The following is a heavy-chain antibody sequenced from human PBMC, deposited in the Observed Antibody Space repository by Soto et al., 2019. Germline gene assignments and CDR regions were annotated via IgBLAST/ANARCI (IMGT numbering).Heavy chain of an antibody. CDR1: GFTFSNYG. J-gene: IGHJ4*02. V-gene: IGHV3-30*03. Sequence: QVQLVESGGGVVQPGRSLRLSCAASGFTFSNYGMHWVRQAPGKGLERVAVISYDGSNKYYADSVKGRFTISRDNSKNTLYLQMNTLRAEDTAVYYCVTDLAGGWGVYWGQGTLVTVSS. CDR2: ISYDGSNK. CDR3: VTDLAGGWGVY. D-gene: IGHD6-19*01.